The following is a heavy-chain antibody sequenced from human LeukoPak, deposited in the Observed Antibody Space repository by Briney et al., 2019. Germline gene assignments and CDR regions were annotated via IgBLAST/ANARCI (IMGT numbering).Heavy chain of an antibody. D-gene: IGHD5-12*01. CDR3: ARVPDRGGRWVKRGYSGYDPIDY. V-gene: IGHV4-30-2*01. Sequence: SQTLSLTCTVSGGSISSGSYYWSWIRQPPGKGLEWIGEINHSGSTNYNPSLKSRVTISVDTSKNQFSLKLSSVTAADTAVYYCARVPDRGGRWVKRGYSGYDPIDYWGQGTLVTVSS. J-gene: IGHJ4*02. CDR1: GGSISSGSYY. CDR2: INHSGST.